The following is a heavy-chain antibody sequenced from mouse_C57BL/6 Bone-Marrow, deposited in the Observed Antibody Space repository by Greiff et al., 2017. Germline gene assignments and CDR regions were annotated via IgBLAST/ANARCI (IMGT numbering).Heavy chain of an antibody. V-gene: IGHV5-6*02. CDR1: GFTFSSYG. CDR2: ISSGGSYT. Sequence: EVKLQESGGDLVKPGGSLKLSCAASGFTFSSYGMSWVRQTPDKRLEWVATISSGGSYTYYPDRVKGRFTISRDNAKNTLYLQMSSLKSEDTAMYYCARRGAFYYAMDYWGQGTSVTVSS. CDR3: ARRGAFYYAMDY. J-gene: IGHJ4*01.